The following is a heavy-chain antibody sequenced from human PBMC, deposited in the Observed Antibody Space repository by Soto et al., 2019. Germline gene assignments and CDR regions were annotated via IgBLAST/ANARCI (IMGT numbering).Heavy chain of an antibody. CDR3: ARGPGNYNHLDV. J-gene: IGHJ6*04. D-gene: IGHD1-7*01. CDR2: INAYSGDI. V-gene: IGHV1-18*01. CDR1: GYTFTSHV. Sequence: QVQSVQSGAEVKKPGASVKVSCKASGYTFTSHVFNWVRQAPGHGLEWMGWINAYSGDIKYAQKLQGRVTMTTDTSTSTAYMELRSLRSDDTAVYYCARGPGNYNHLDVWGKGTTVTVSS.